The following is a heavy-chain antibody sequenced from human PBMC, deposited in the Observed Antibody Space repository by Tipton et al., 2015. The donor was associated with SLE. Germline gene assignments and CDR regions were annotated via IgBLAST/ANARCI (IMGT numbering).Heavy chain of an antibody. CDR1: GYTFTGYS. Sequence: QLVQSGPEVKKPGASVKVSCKASGYTFTGYSMHWVRQAPGQGLEWMGWINPNSGGTNYAQKLQGRVNLTTDTSTSTAYMELRSLRSDDTAVYYCARGGSYHSYAMDVWGQGTTVTVSS. CDR3: ARGGSYHSYAMDV. V-gene: IGHV1-2*02. J-gene: IGHJ6*02. D-gene: IGHD2-15*01. CDR2: INPNSGGT.